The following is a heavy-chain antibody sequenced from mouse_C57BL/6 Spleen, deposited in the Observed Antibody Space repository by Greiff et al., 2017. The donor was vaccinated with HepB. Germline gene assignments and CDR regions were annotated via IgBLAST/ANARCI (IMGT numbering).Heavy chain of an antibody. J-gene: IGHJ1*03. D-gene: IGHD1-1*01. CDR3: ARGRYYEYFDV. CDR1: GFNIKNTY. CDR2: IDPANGTT. Sequence: VQLQQSVAELVRPGASVKLSCTASGFNIKNTYMHWVKQRPEQGLEWIGRIDPANGTTKYAPKFQGKATITEDTPSNTASLQLGSLTSEDTAIYYCARGRYYEYFDVWCTGTTVTVSS. V-gene: IGHV14-3*01.